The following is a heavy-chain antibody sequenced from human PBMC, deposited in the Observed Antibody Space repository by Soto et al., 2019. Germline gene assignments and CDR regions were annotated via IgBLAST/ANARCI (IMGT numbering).Heavy chain of an antibody. D-gene: IGHD6-19*01. CDR1: GFTFSNYA. J-gene: IGHJ4*02. Sequence: GGSLRLSCAASGFTFSNYAMNWVRQAPGKGLEWVSTISGSGGSPYYADSVKGRFTISRDNSKNTLYLQMNSLRAGDSAIYYCAEEGTSGLYYFDYWGQGTLVTVSS. CDR3: AEEGTSGLYYFDY. CDR2: ISGSGGSP. V-gene: IGHV3-23*01.